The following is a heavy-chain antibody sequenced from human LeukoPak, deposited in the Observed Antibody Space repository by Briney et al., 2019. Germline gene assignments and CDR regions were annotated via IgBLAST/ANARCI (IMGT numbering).Heavy chain of an antibody. D-gene: IGHD6-13*01. CDR1: GRSISSYY. CDR3: AREGAAAGRGSDY. CDR2: IYTSGST. V-gene: IGHV4-4*07. J-gene: IGHJ4*02. Sequence: SETLSLTCTVSGRSISSYYWSWIRQPAGKGLEWIGRIYTSGSTNYNPSLKSRVTMSVGTSKNQFSLNLSSVTAADTAVYYCAREGAAAGRGSDYWGQGTQVTVSS.